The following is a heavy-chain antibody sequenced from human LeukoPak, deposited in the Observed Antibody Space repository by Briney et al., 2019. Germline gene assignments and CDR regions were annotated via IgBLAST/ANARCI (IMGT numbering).Heavy chain of an antibody. CDR1: GFTFSNAW. J-gene: IGHJ4*02. V-gene: IGHV3-23*01. CDR3: AKDRTSNYYDSSGYGY. Sequence: GGSLRLSCAASGFTFSNAWMSWVRQAPGKGLEWVSAISGSGGSTYYADSVKGRFTISRDNSKNTLYLQMNSLRAKDTAVYYCAKDRTSNYYDSSGYGYWGQGTLVTVSS. D-gene: IGHD3-22*01. CDR2: ISGSGGST.